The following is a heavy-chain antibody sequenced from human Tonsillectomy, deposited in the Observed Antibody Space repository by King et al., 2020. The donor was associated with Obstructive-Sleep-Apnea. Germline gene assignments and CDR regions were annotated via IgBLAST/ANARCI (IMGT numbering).Heavy chain of an antibody. CDR1: GGTFSSDA. CDR2: IIPILGIA. CDR3: AHGGYYDSSGYYYDYFDY. V-gene: IGHV1-69*10. J-gene: IGHJ4*02. D-gene: IGHD3-22*01. Sequence: QLVQSVAEVKKPGSSVKVSCKASGGTFSSDAIRWVRQAPGQGLEWMGGIIPILGIANYAQKFQGRVTITADKATSTADMELSSLRSEDTAVYYCAHGGYYDSSGYYYDYFDYWGQGTLVTVSS.